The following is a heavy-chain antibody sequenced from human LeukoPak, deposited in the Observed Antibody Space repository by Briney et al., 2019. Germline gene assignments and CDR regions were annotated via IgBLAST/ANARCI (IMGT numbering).Heavy chain of an antibody. CDR1: GGSISSSSYY. CDR2: IYTSGST. D-gene: IGHD2-15*01. CDR3: ARDSFPAEYFQH. J-gene: IGHJ1*01. Sequence: PSQTLSLTCSVSGGSISSSSYYWSWIRQPAGKGLEWIGRIYTSGSTNYNPSLKSRVTISVDTSKNQFSLKLNSVTAADTGVYYRARDSFPAEYFQHWGQGTLVTVSS. V-gene: IGHV4-61*02.